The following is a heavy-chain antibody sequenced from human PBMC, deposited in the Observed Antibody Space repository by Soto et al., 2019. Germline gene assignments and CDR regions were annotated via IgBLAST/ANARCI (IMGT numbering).Heavy chain of an antibody. J-gene: IGHJ4*02. CDR3: ARVVYYFDPPGSGAQFDS. CDR2: VYYTGST. Sequence: PSENLSLTCTVSGGPINSGDYYWSWVRQQPEKCLERIGYVYYTGSTYYNPSLKSRVTISIDTSKRQFSLNLSSVTAADTAVYYCARVVYYFDPPGSGAQFDSWGRGTLVTVSS. V-gene: IGHV4-31*03. CDR1: GGPINSGDYY. D-gene: IGHD3-22*01.